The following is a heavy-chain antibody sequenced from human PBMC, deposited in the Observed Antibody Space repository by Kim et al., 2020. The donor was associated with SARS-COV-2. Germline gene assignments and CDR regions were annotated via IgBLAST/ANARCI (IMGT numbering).Heavy chain of an antibody. J-gene: IGHJ4*02. V-gene: IGHV4-59*13. CDR2: IYYSGST. Sequence: SETLSLTCTVSGGSISSYYWSWIRQPPGKGLEWIGYIYYSGSTNYNPSLKSRVTISVDTSKNQFSLKLSSVTAADTAVYYCARVNLRWGADYWGQGTLVTVSS. CDR1: GGSISSYY. D-gene: IGHD1-26*01. CDR3: ARVNLRWGADY.